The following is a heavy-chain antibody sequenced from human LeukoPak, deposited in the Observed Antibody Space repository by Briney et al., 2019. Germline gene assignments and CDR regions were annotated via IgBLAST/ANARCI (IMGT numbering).Heavy chain of an antibody. CDR2: IKQDGSQK. Sequence: PGGSLRLSCAASGFKFSTYWMSWVRQAPGKGLEWVANIKQDGSQKDYVDSVKGRFTISRDNAKNSLYLQMNSLRAEDTAAYYCAKGPYYYGPETYQYFDYWGQGTLVTVSS. V-gene: IGHV3-7*01. D-gene: IGHD3-10*01. J-gene: IGHJ4*02. CDR1: GFKFSTYW. CDR3: AKGPYYYGPETYQYFDY.